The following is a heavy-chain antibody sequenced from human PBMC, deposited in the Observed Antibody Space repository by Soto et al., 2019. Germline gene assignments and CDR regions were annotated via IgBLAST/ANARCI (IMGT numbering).Heavy chain of an antibody. V-gene: IGHV5-10-1*01. CDR1: GYSFTSYW. J-gene: IGHJ6*02. Sequence: GESLKISCKGSGYSFTSYWISWVRQMPGKGLEWMGRIDPSDSYTNYSPSFQGHVTISADKSISTAYLQWSSLKASDTAMYYCARRGLYCSSTSCYSHYYYGMDVWGQGTTVTV. CDR3: ARRGLYCSSTSCYSHYYYGMDV. CDR2: IDPSDSYT. D-gene: IGHD2-2*01.